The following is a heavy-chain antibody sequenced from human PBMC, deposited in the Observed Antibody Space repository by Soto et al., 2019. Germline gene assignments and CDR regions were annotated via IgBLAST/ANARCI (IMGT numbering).Heavy chain of an antibody. J-gene: IGHJ5*02. D-gene: IGHD3-10*01. CDR1: GGSISSYY. Sequence: SETLSLTCTVSGGSISSYYWSWIRQPPGKGLEWIGYIYYSGSTNYNPSLKSRVTISVDTSKNQFSLKLSSVTAADTAVYYCARDWNGSGSYYNSPGLFDPWGQGSLVTVSS. CDR2: IYYSGST. CDR3: ARDWNGSGSYYNSPGLFDP. V-gene: IGHV4-59*01.